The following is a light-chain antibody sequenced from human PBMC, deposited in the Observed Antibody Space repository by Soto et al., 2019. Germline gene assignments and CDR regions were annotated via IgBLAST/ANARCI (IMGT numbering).Light chain of an antibody. CDR1: QGISSY. Sequence: QLTQSPSSLSASVGDRVTITCRASQGISSYLAWYQQKPGNAPKLLIYAASTLQSGFSSRFSGSGSGTDFTLTISNLQPEDFATYYCQQLHSFPLTFGGGTKEDIK. CDR3: QQLHSFPLT. J-gene: IGKJ4*01. V-gene: IGKV1-9*01. CDR2: AAS.